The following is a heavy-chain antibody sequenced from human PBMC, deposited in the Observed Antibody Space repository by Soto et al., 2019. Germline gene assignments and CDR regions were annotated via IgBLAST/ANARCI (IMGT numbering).Heavy chain of an antibody. V-gene: IGHV3-30*18. D-gene: IGHD3-22*01. Sequence: PVGSLRLSCAASGFTFSSYGMHWVRQAPGKGLEWVAVISYDGSNKYYADSVKGRFTISRDNSKNTLYLQMNSLRAEDTAVYYCAKATRDYDSSGYLDYWGQGTLVTVSS. CDR3: AKATRDYDSSGYLDY. J-gene: IGHJ4*02. CDR1: GFTFSSYG. CDR2: ISYDGSNK.